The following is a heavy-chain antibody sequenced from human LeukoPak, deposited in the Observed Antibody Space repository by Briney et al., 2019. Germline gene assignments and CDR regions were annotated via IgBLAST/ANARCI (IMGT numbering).Heavy chain of an antibody. Sequence: SETLSLTCTVPGGSISSYYWSWIRQPPGKGLEWIGYIYYSGSTNYNPSLKSRVIISVDTSKNQFSLKLSSVTAADTAVYYCARVEEGYGSGRRENYYYYYMDVWGKGTTVTISS. V-gene: IGHV4-59*01. J-gene: IGHJ6*03. D-gene: IGHD3-10*01. CDR2: IYYSGST. CDR1: GGSISSYY. CDR3: ARVEEGYGSGRRENYYYYYMDV.